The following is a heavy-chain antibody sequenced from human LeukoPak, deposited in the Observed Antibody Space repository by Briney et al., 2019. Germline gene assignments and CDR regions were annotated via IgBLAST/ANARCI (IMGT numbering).Heavy chain of an antibody. J-gene: IGHJ4*02. D-gene: IGHD2/OR15-2a*01. CDR3: AKASSNYFYYFEY. CDR2: ISYDATNK. Sequence: GGSLILSCAASGFTFSSYGMHWVRQAPGKGLEWVAVISYDATNKYYADSVKGRFTLSRDNSKNTLYLQTNTLRDEDTAVYYCAKASSNYFYYFEYWGQGTLVTVSS. CDR1: GFTFSSYG. V-gene: IGHV3-30*18.